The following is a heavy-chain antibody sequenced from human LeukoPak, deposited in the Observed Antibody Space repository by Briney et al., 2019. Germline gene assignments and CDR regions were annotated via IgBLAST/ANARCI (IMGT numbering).Heavy chain of an antibody. CDR2: IIPIFGTA. CDR3: ARAPFPQLLVATYFDP. CDR1: GGTFSSYA. V-gene: IGHV1-69*13. Sequence: SVKVSCEASGGTFSSYAISWVRQAPGQGLEWMGGIIPIFGTANYAQKFQGRVTITADESTSTAYMELSSLRSEDTAVYYCARAPFPQLLVATYFDPWGQGTLVTVSS. D-gene: IGHD5-12*01. J-gene: IGHJ5*02.